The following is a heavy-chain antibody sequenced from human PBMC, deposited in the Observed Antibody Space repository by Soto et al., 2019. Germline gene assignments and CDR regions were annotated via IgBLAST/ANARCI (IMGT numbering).Heavy chain of an antibody. CDR3: ARVKLGYCISTSCYHDY. V-gene: IGHV3-21*01. Sequence: PGGSLRLSCAASGFTFSSYSMNWVRQAPGKGLEWVSSISSSSGYIYYADSVKGRFTISRDNAKNSLYLQMNSLRAEDTAVYYFARVKLGYCISTSCYHDYWGQGTLVTVSS. CDR2: ISSSSGYI. D-gene: IGHD2-2*01. CDR1: GFTFSSYS. J-gene: IGHJ4*02.